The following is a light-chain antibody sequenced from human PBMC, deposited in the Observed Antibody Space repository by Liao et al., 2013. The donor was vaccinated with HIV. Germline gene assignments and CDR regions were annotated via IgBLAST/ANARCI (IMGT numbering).Light chain of an antibody. CDR2: YDS. V-gene: IGLV3-21*04. CDR1: NIGSKS. Sequence: SYELTQPPSVSVAPRKTASITCGGKNIGSKSVHWYQQKPGQAPVLVIYYDSDRPSGIPERFSGSNSGHTATLTISRVEAGDEADYYCQVWDRSSDQYVFGVGTKVTVL. J-gene: IGLJ1*01. CDR3: QVWDRSSDQYV.